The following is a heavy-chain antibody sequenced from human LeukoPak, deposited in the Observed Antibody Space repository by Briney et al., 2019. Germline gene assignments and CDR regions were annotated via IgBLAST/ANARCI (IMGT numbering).Heavy chain of an antibody. J-gene: IGHJ4*02. CDR2: IHDGGST. V-gene: IGHV3-53*01. CDR1: RFTVSSNY. D-gene: IGHD3-22*01. Sequence: GKSLRLSCAASRFTVSSNYMSWVRQAPGKGLEWVSVIHDGGSTYYADSVKGRFTISRDNSKNTLYVQVNSLGTEDTAAYYCAKGSYYDSSGSFYFDYWGQGTLVTVSS. CDR3: AKGSYYDSSGSFYFDY.